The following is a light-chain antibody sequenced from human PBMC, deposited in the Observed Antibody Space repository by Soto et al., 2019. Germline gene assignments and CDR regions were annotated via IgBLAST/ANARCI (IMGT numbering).Light chain of an antibody. CDR3: GSYTISSTLMI. J-gene: IGLJ2*01. Sequence: QSALTQPASVSGSPGQSITISCSGTPSDIGAYNYVSWYQPLPGKAPKVIIYDVTNRPSGVSSRFSGSKSGTTASLTISGLQAEDEANYYCGSYTISSTLMIFGGGTKLTVL. CDR1: PSDIGAYNY. CDR2: DVT. V-gene: IGLV2-14*03.